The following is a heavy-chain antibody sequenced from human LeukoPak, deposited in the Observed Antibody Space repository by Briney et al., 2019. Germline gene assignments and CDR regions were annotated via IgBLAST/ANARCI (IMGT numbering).Heavy chain of an antibody. CDR3: ASLGYCSGGSCYPRYFQH. CDR2: INPNSGET. Sequence: ASVKVSCKASGYIFTDYYMHWVRQAPGQGLEWMGWINPNSGETDYAQNFQGRVTMTRDTSISTSYMELTRLRSDDTAVYYCASLGYCSGGSCYPRYFQHWGQGTLVTVSS. V-gene: IGHV1-2*02. D-gene: IGHD2-15*01. J-gene: IGHJ1*01. CDR1: GYIFTDYY.